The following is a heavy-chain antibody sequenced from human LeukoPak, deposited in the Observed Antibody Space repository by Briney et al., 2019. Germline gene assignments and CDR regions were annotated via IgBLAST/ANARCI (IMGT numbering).Heavy chain of an antibody. D-gene: IGHD6-19*01. V-gene: IGHV1-24*01. CDR2: FDPEDGET. CDR1: GYTLTELS. CDR3: ASTREQWLALEGWFDP. J-gene: IGHJ5*02. Sequence: ASVKVSCKVSGYTLTELSMHWVRQAPGKGLEWMGGFDPEDGETIYAQKFQGRVTITADESTSTAYMELSSLRSEDTAVYYCASTREQWLALEGWFDPWGQGTLVTVSS.